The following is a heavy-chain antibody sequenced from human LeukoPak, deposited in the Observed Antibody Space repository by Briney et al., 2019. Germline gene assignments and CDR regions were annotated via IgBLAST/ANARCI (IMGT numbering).Heavy chain of an antibody. D-gene: IGHD5-18*01. J-gene: IGHJ6*03. Sequence: ASVKVSCKASGYTFTGYYMHWVRQAPGPGLEWMGWINPNSGGTNYAQKFQGRVTMTRDTSISTAYMGLSRLRSDDTAVYYCARDTGDTAMANYYMDVWGKGTTVTVSS. CDR2: INPNSGGT. CDR1: GYTFTGYY. V-gene: IGHV1-2*02. CDR3: ARDTGDTAMANYYMDV.